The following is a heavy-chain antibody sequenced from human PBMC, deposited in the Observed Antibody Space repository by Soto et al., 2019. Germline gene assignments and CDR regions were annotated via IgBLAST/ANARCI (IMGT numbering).Heavy chain of an antibody. CDR1: GITFSSYA. CDR2: VSGSGANT. J-gene: IGHJ4*02. D-gene: IGHD6-19*01. Sequence: PVGSLRLSCAASGITFSSYAMSWVRQAPGKGLEWVSTVSGSGANTYYADSVKGRFTISRDNSENTLYLQMISLRAEDMAIYYCAKGPHSSGWHYFDYWGQGTLVTVSS. CDR3: AKGPHSSGWHYFDY. V-gene: IGHV3-23*01.